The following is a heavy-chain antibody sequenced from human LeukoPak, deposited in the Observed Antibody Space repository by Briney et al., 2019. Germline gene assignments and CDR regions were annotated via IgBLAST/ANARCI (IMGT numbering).Heavy chain of an antibody. CDR2: MSYDEGNE. J-gene: IGHJ3*02. CDR1: GFTFSSYG. CDR3: ARVGGPDSYDFWSGTPPGRRAFDI. V-gene: IGHV3-30*03. Sequence: PGGSLRLSCAASGFTFSSYGMHWVRQAPGKGLEWGGVMSYDEGNEYYADSVKGRFSTSRDNSKNTLYLQMNSLRAEDTAVYYCARVGGPDSYDFWSGTPPGRRAFDIWGQGTMVTVSS. D-gene: IGHD3-3*01.